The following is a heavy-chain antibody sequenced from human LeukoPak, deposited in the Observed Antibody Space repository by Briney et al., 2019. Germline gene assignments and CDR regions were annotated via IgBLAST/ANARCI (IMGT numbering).Heavy chain of an antibody. CDR3: ARRGDSSSWYGLDY. D-gene: IGHD6-13*01. CDR2: IYYSGST. V-gene: IGHV4-59*08. CDR1: GGSISSYY. J-gene: IGHJ4*02. Sequence: SETLSLTCTVSGGSISSYYWSWIRQPPGKGLEWIGYIYYSGSTNYNPSLKSRVTISVDTSKNQFSLKLSSVTAADTAVYYCARRGDSSSWYGLDYWGQGTLVTVSS.